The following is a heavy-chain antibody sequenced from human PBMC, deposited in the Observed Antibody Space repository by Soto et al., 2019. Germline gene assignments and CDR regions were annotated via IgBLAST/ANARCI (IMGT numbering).Heavy chain of an antibody. CDR1: GGTFSSYA. CDR3: ARGHCGGDCYYYFQH. V-gene: IGHV1-69*13. CDR2: IIPIFGTA. Sequence: SVKVSCKASGGTFSSYAISWVRQAPGQGLEWMGGIIPIFGTANYAQKFQGRVTITADESTSTAYMELSSLRSEDTAVYYCARGHCGGDCYYYFQHWGQGTLVTVSS. D-gene: IGHD2-21*02. J-gene: IGHJ1*01.